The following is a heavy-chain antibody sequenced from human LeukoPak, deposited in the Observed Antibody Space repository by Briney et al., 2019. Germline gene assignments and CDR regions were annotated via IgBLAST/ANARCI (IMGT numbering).Heavy chain of an antibody. CDR1: GYNFPKSW. Sequence: GESLKISCSASGYNFPKSWIGWVRQMPGKGLEWVAIIYPDDSRTNYSPSSQGHVTISVDRSINTAYLQWSSLRASDTAMYYCARPDYFTSHDWGQGTPVTVST. D-gene: IGHD2/OR15-2a*01. V-gene: IGHV5-51*01. J-gene: IGHJ4*02. CDR2: IYPDDSRT. CDR3: ARPDYFTSHD.